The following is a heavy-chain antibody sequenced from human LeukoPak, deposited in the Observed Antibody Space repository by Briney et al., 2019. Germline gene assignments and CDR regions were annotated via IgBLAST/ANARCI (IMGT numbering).Heavy chain of an antibody. CDR2: ITDSGSTI. CDR3: ARSIGLTGGGVDV. CDR1: GFTFRDYN. Sequence: GGSLRLSCAASGFTFRDYNMNWVRQAPGKGLEWVSYITDSGSTILYADSVNGRFTISRDNAKNSLYLQMNSLRAEDSAVYYCARSIGLTGGGVDVWGRGTTVTVSS. D-gene: IGHD3-9*01. V-gene: IGHV3-11*01. J-gene: IGHJ6*02.